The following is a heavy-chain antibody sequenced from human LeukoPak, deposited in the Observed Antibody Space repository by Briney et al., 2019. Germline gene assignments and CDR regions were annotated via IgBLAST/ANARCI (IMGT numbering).Heavy chain of an antibody. Sequence: PGGSLRLSCAASGFTFDDYAMHWVRQAPGKGLEWVSGISWNSGSIGYADSVKGRFTISRDNAKNSLYLQMNSLRAEDTALYYCAKEESGLSAAAGFDYWGQGTLVTVSS. J-gene: IGHJ4*02. D-gene: IGHD6-13*01. V-gene: IGHV3-9*01. CDR1: GFTFDDYA. CDR2: ISWNSGSI. CDR3: AKEESGLSAAAGFDY.